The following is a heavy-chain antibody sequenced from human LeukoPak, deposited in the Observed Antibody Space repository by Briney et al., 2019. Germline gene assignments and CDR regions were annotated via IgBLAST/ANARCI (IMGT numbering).Heavy chain of an antibody. V-gene: IGHV4-59*12. CDR3: ARDYYDSSGYYYSFDY. D-gene: IGHD3-22*01. Sequence: SETLSLTCTVSGGSTSPSYWNWIRQPPGKGLEWIGYISYSGYINYNPSLESRVTISVDTSKNQFSLKLSSVTAADTAVYYCARDYYDSSGYYYSFDYWGQGTLVTVSS. CDR2: ISYSGYI. CDR1: GGSTSPSY. J-gene: IGHJ4*02.